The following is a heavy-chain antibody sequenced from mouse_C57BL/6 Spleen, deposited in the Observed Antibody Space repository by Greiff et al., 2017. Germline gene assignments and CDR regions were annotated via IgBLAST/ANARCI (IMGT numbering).Heavy chain of an antibody. CDR3: TNHGNYEDLYFDV. J-gene: IGHJ1*03. CDR2: IHPGNSDT. D-gene: IGHD2-1*01. Sequence: VQLQQSGTVLARPGASVKMSCKTSGYTFTSYWMHWVKQRPGQGLEWIGAIHPGNSDTSYNQKFKGKDKLTAVPSARTAYLELSSLTNEDSAVYYCTNHGNYEDLYFDVWGTGTTVTVSS. CDR1: GYTFTSYW. V-gene: IGHV1-5*01.